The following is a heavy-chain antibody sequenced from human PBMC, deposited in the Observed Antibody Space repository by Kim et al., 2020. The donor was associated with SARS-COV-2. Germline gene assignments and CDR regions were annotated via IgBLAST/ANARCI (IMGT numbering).Heavy chain of an antibody. CDR2: IYYSGST. J-gene: IGHJ4*02. D-gene: IGHD3-3*01. V-gene: IGHV4-39*01. CDR3: ARLSDFWSGYLDY. CDR1: GGSISSSSYY. Sequence: SETLSLTCTVSGGSISSSSYYWGWIRQPPGKGLEWIGSIYYSGSTYYNPSLKSRVTISVDTSKNQFSLKLSSVTAADTAVYYCARLSDFWSGYLDYWGQGTLVTVSS.